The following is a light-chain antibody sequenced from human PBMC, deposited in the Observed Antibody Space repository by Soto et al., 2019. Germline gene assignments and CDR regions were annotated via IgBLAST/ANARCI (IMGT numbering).Light chain of an antibody. J-gene: IGKJ1*01. CDR2: GAS. CDR1: ETIRGL. Sequence: EIVLTPSPATLSLSPVERATLSCRASETIRGLLAWYQQRPGQPPRLLIYGASTRATGIPDRFSGSGSGTDFTLTISRLEPDDSAVYYCQQYGSSPTWTFGQGTKVDIK. CDR3: QQYGSSPTWT. V-gene: IGKV3-20*01.